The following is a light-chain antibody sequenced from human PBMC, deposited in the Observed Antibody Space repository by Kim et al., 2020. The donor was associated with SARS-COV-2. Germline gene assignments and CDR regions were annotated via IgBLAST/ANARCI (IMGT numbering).Light chain of an antibody. CDR3: QKRANWLT. J-gene: IGKJ4*01. CDR1: QSFDNY. Sequence: EIVLTQYPATLSLSPGERATLSCRASQSFDNYLAWYQQKPGQTPRLLIYDASNRATGIPARFSGSGSGTDFTLTISSLEPEDFAVYYCQKRANWLTFGGGTKVDIK. CDR2: DAS. V-gene: IGKV3-11*01.